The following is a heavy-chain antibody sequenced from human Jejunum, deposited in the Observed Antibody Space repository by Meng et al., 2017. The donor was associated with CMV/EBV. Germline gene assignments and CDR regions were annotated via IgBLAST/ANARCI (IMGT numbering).Heavy chain of an antibody. CDR3: ARHIIRGDGSFDV. J-gene: IGHJ2*01. V-gene: IGHV5-51*01. Sequence: ASGYRFDNYWVAWVRQMPGKGLEWMGTIFPLDSDTRYSPSFEGHVTISADRSLNTAYLQWRSLEASDTAIYYCARHIIRGDGSFDVWGRGTLVTVSS. CDR2: IFPLDSDT. D-gene: IGHD3-10*01. CDR1: GYRFDNYW.